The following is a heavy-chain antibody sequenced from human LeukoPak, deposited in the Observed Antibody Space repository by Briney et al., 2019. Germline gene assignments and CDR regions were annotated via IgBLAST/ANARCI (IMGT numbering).Heavy chain of an antibody. Sequence: GGSLRLSCAASGFTFSSTWMHWVRQAPGKGLEWVAATSGSGVNSYYADSVRGRFTISRDNSQNTLYLQMDSLRAEDTALYYCAKEYSGYDFDYWGQGTLVTVSS. V-gene: IGHV3-23*01. J-gene: IGHJ4*02. CDR1: GFTFSSTW. D-gene: IGHD5-12*01. CDR3: AKEYSGYDFDY. CDR2: TSGSGVNS.